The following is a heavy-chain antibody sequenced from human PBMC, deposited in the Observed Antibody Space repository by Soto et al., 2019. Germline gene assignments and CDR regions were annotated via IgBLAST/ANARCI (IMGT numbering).Heavy chain of an antibody. CDR3: ARDLGYDRSGYYTYYFDY. CDR1: GYTFTRNG. CDR2: ISTYNGHT. V-gene: IGHV1-18*01. J-gene: IGHJ4*02. D-gene: IGHD3-22*01. Sequence: QVQLVQSGDEVKKPGASVKVSCKASGYTFTRNGISWVRQAPGQGLEWMGWISTYNGHTNYAQKLQGRVTMTTDTSTSTDYMELRSLRSDDTAVYYCARDLGYDRSGYYTYYFDYWGQGTLVTVSS.